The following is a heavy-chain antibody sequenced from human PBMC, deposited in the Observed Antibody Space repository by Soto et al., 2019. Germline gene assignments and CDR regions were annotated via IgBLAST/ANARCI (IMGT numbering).Heavy chain of an antibody. D-gene: IGHD3-3*01. V-gene: IGHV4-31*03. CDR3: ARVDFWSGYYHDY. J-gene: IGHJ4*02. CDR1: GGSISSGGYY. Sequence: PSETLSLTCTVSGGSISSGGYYWSWIRHHPGKGLEWIGYIYYSGSTYYNPSLKSRVTISVDASKNQFSLKLSSVTAADTAVYYCARVDFWSGYYHDYWGQGTLVTVSS. CDR2: IYYSGST.